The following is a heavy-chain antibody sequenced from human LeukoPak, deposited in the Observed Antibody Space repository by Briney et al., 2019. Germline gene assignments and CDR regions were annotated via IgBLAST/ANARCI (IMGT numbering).Heavy chain of an antibody. CDR3: AKDCRYYDSSGYSLFDY. J-gene: IGHJ4*02. V-gene: IGHV3-23*01. CDR1: GFTFSSYA. Sequence: PGGSLRLSCAASGFTFSSYAMSWVRQAPGKGLEWVSAISGSGGSTYYADSVKGRFTISRDNFKNTLYLQMNSLRAEDTAVYYCAKDCRYYDSSGYSLFDYWGQGTLVTVSS. CDR2: ISGSGGST. D-gene: IGHD3-22*01.